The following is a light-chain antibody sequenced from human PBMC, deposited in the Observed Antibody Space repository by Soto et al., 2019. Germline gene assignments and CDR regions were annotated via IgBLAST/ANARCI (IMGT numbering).Light chain of an antibody. CDR1: SSDVGGYKY. J-gene: IGLJ1*01. CDR2: DVS. CDR3: SSYTSSSSYV. V-gene: IGLV2-14*03. Sequence: QSALTQPASGSGSPGPSIAISCTGTSSDVGGYKYVSWYQQHPGKAPKLMIYDVSNRPSGVSERFSGSKSVNTSSRTISGLQAEDEADYYCSSYTSSSSYVFGTGTKLTV.